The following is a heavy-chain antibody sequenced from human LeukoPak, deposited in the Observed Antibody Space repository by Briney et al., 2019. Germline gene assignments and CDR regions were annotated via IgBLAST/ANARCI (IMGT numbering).Heavy chain of an antibody. V-gene: IGHV1-2*02. D-gene: IGHD5-24*01. J-gene: IGHJ4*02. CDR1: GYTFTGYY. Sequence: ASVKVSCKASGYTFTGYYMHWVRQAPGQGLEWTGWINPNSGGTNYAQKFQGRVTMTRDTSISTAYMELSRLRSDDTAVYYCARRQDGYNRFFDYWGQGTLVTVSS. CDR2: INPNSGGT. CDR3: ARRQDGYNRFFDY.